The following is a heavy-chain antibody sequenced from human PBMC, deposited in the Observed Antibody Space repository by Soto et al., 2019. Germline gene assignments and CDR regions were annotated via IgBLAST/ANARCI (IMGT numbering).Heavy chain of an antibody. D-gene: IGHD5-12*01. CDR1: GVAVSTDRAA. CDR3: AAATRGYLYYGLDV. CDR2: TYYRTRWYN. V-gene: IGHV6-1*01. J-gene: IGHJ6*02. Sequence: QTRSLTCAISGVAVSTDRAACNWVRQSPSRGLERLGRTYYRTRWYNDYAVSLKGRITINPDPSRNQFYLQVNSVTSEDTAVYYCAAATRGYLYYGLDVWGQGTKVTVSS.